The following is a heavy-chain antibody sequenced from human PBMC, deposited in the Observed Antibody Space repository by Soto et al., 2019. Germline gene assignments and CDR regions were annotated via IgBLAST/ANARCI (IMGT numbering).Heavy chain of an antibody. V-gene: IGHV3-23*01. J-gene: IGHJ4*02. D-gene: IGHD1-26*01. CDR2: INAGGGST. Sequence: EVQLLESGGGLVQPGGSLRLSCAASGFTFNSDAMNWVRQAPGKGLEWVSAINAGGGSTYYADSVKGRFTISRDNSKNILYLQMNSLRAEDTAVYYCTNRVGGTSHYWGQGTLVTVSS. CDR3: TNRVGGTSHY. CDR1: GFTFNSDA.